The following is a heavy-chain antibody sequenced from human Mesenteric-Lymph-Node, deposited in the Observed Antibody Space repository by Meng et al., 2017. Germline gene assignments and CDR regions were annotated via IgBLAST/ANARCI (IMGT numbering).Heavy chain of an antibody. CDR2: ISGTTIYI. J-gene: IGHJ4*02. CDR1: GFTFSSYT. CDR3: ARGGYYDGRRLRGFDC. V-gene: IGHV3-21*01. D-gene: IGHD3-22*01. Sequence: GESLKISCAASGFTFSSYTMHWVRQAPGKGLEWVSSISGTTIYIYYADSVKDRFTISRDNAHNSLYLQMNSLRAEDTAVYYCARGGYYDGRRLRGFDCWGQGTLVTVSS.